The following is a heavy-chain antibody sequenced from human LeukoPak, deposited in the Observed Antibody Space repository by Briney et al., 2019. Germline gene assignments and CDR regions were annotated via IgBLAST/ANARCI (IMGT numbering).Heavy chain of an antibody. V-gene: IGHV4-39*01. CDR1: GGSISTSNYY. CDR2: IYYTGST. J-gene: IGHJ4*02. CDR3: ASQAYGSGSYRLPSQGY. D-gene: IGHD3-10*01. Sequence: SETLSLTCTVSGGSISTSNYYWGWIRQPPGKGLEWIGSIYYTGSTYYNPSLKSRVTISVDTSKNQFSLKLSSVTAADTSLYHCASQAYGSGSYRLPSQGYWGQGTLVTVSS.